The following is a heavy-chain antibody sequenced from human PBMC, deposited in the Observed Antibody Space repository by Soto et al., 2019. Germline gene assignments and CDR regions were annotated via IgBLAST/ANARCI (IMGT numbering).Heavy chain of an antibody. Sequence: GGSLRLSCAASGFNFSSYGMHWVRKAPGKGLEWVAVISYDGSNKYYGDSVKGRFTISRDNSKNTLYLQINSLRAEDTAVYYCAKEREYSSSCPYFDSWDQETLVTVSS. CDR2: ISYDGSNK. CDR1: GFNFSSYG. D-gene: IGHD6-13*01. CDR3: AKEREYSSSCPYFDS. J-gene: IGHJ4*02. V-gene: IGHV3-30*18.